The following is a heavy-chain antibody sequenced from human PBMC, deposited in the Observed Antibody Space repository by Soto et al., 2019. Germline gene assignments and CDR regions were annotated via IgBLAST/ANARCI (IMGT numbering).Heavy chain of an antibody. CDR3: ARSRRSYFDY. Sequence: GGSLRLSCAASGFTFSSYEMNWVRQAPGKGLEWVSYIISSGSTIYYADSVKGRFTISRDNAKNSLYLQMNSLRAEDTAVYYCARSRRSYFDYWGQGTLVTVSS. CDR1: GFTFSSYE. V-gene: IGHV3-48*03. CDR2: IISSGSTI. J-gene: IGHJ4*02.